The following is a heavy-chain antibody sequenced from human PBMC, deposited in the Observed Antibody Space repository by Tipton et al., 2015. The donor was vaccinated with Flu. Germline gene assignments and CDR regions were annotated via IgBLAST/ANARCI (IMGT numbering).Heavy chain of an antibody. Sequence: TLSLTCSVSGASITDAYWTWIRQPAGKGLEWIGLIYTAGSTNYNPSLWSRVTMSVDTSKNQFSLKLTSATAADTAVYYCARAKYLYDAFDIWGQGTMVTVSS. CDR1: GASITDAY. CDR2: IYTAGST. CDR3: ARAKYLYDAFDI. D-gene: IGHD2/OR15-2a*01. V-gene: IGHV4-4*07. J-gene: IGHJ3*02.